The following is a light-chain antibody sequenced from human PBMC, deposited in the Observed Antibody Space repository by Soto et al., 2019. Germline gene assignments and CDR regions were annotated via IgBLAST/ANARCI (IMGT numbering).Light chain of an antibody. CDR1: QSNSSY. J-gene: IGKJ4*01. CDR2: AAS. Sequence: DIQMTQSPSSLSASVGDRVTITCRASQSNSSYLNWYQQKPGKAPKLLIYAASSLQSGVPSRFSGSGSGTDFTLTISSLQPEDFATYYCQQSYSTLTFGGGTKVEIK. CDR3: QQSYSTLT. V-gene: IGKV1-39*01.